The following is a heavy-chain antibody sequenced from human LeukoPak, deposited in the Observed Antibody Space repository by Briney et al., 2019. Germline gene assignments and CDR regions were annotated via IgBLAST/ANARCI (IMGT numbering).Heavy chain of an antibody. D-gene: IGHD1-14*01. CDR2: IRYDGSNK. Sequence: PGGSLRLSCAASGFSFSTYDMTWVRQAPGKGLEWVAFIRYDGSNKYYADSVKGRFTISRDNSRNTLYLQMNSLRAEDTAVYYCAKDTTPPKAGFDPWGQGTLVTVSS. V-gene: IGHV3-30*02. J-gene: IGHJ5*02. CDR1: GFSFSTYD. CDR3: AKDTTPPKAGFDP.